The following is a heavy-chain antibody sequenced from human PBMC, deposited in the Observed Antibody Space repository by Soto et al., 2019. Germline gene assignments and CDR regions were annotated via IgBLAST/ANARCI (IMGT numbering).Heavy chain of an antibody. CDR3: ARGVYDFWSVHPKGLDY. CDR1: GFTFSGSA. D-gene: IGHD3-3*01. Sequence: EVQLVESGGGLVQPGGSLKLSCAASGFTFSGSAMHWVRQASGKGLEWVGRIRSEANSYATAYAVSVKGKFTISRDDSRNTAYLQMNSLKTEDTAVYYCARGVYDFWSVHPKGLDYWGQGTVVTVSS. J-gene: IGHJ4*02. V-gene: IGHV3-73*02. CDR2: IRSEANSYAT.